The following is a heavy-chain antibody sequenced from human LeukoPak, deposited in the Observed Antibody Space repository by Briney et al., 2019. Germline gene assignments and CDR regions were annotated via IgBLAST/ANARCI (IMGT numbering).Heavy chain of an antibody. CDR3: ARDPINYYYMDV. J-gene: IGHJ6*03. V-gene: IGHV3-23*01. CDR2: ISGSGGST. Sequence: GGSLRLSCAASGFTFSSYGMSWVRQAPGKGLEWVSAISGSGGSTYYADSVKGRFTISRDNGKNSLYLQMNSLRAEDTAVYYCARDPINYYYMDVWGKGTTVTISS. CDR1: GFTFSSYG.